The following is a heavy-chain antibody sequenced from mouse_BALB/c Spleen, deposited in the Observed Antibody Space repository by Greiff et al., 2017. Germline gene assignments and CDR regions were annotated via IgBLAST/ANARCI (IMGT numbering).Heavy chain of an antibody. CDR2: ISSGGSYT. V-gene: IGHV5-9-4*01. Sequence: VQLQQSGGGLVKPGGSLKLSCAASGFTFSSYAMSRVRQSPEKRLEWVAEISSGGSYTYYPDTVTGRFTISRDNAKNTLYLEMSSLRSEDTAMYYCARDGGLRRGFAYWGQGTLVTVSA. D-gene: IGHD2-4*01. J-gene: IGHJ3*01. CDR3: ARDGGLRRGFAY. CDR1: GFTFSSYA.